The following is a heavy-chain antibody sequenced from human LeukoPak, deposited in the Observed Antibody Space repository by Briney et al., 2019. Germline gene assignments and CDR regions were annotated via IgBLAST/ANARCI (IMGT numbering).Heavy chain of an antibody. Sequence: SQTLSLTCTVSGGSISSGSYYWSWIRQPPGKGLEWIGRIYTSGSTNYNPSLKSRVTISVDTSKNQFSLKLSSVTAADTAVYYCARNLWFGEDYMDVWGKGTTVTISS. V-gene: IGHV4-61*02. D-gene: IGHD3-10*01. CDR3: ARNLWFGEDYMDV. CDR1: GGSISSGSYY. CDR2: IYTSGST. J-gene: IGHJ6*03.